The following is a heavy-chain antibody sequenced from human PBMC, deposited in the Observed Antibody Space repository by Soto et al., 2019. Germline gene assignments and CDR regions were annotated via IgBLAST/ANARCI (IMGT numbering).Heavy chain of an antibody. J-gene: IGHJ4*02. V-gene: IGHV4-59*04. D-gene: IGHD2-21*02. CDR2: IYYSGST. Sequence: PSETLSLTCTVSGGSIRDYFWTWIRQPPGKGLEWIGYIYYSGSTYYNPSLKSRVTISVDTSKNQFSLNLSSVTAADTAVYYCARRFYDGDEGFNYWGQGTLVTVSS. CDR3: ARRFYDGDEGFNY. CDR1: GGSIRDYF.